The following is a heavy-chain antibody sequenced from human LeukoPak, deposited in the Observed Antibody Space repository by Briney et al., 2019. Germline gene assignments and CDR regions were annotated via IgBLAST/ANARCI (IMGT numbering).Heavy chain of an antibody. CDR1: GYSISSGYY. CDR2: TYHSGST. D-gene: IGHD6-19*01. Sequence: PSETLSLTCTVSGYSISSGYYWGWIRQPPGKGLEWIGSTYHSGSTYYNPSLKSRVTISVDTSKTQFSLKLSSVTAADTAVYYCASLLRLAVAEFYFDYWGQGTLVTVSS. V-gene: IGHV4-38-2*02. CDR3: ASLLRLAVAEFYFDY. J-gene: IGHJ4*02.